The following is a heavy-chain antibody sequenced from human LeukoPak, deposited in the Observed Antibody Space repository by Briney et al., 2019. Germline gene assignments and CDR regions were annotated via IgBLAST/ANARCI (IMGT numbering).Heavy chain of an antibody. D-gene: IGHD2-2*01. J-gene: IGHJ2*01. CDR1: GGSISSYY. Sequence: SETLSLTCTVSGGSISSYYWSWIRQPPGKGLEWIGYIYYSGSTNYSPSLKSRVTISVDTSKNQFSLKLSSVTAADTAVYYCARAIVVVPAARTTVTTDPWYFDLWGRGTLVTVSS. V-gene: IGHV4-59*01. CDR2: IYYSGST. CDR3: ARAIVVVPAARTTVTTDPWYFDL.